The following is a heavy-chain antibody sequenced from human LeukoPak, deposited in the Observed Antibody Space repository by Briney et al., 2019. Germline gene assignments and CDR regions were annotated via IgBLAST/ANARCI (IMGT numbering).Heavy chain of an antibody. D-gene: IGHD6-13*01. CDR3: ARGCSAGTPHNWFDS. CDR1: GGSISGYY. J-gene: IGHJ5*01. V-gene: IGHV4-59*01. CDR2: IYYSGST. Sequence: SETLCLTCTVSGGSISGYYWSWIRQPPGKGLEWIGYIYYSGSTNYNPSLKSRVTISVDTSKNQFSLKLSSVTAADTAVYYCARGCSAGTPHNWFDSWGQGTLVTVSS.